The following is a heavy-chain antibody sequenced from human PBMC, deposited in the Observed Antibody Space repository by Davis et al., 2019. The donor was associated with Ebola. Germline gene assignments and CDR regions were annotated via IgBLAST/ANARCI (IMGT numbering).Heavy chain of an antibody. D-gene: IGHD4-17*01. CDR1: GFTFSDYY. J-gene: IGHJ6*02. CDR2: ISSSGSTT. Sequence: GGSLRLSCAASGFTFSDYYMSWIRQAPGKGLEWVSYISSSGSTTYYADSVKGRFTISRDNSKNTLYLQMNSLRAEDTAVYYCAKGDYGDYYYYYYGMDVWGQGTTVTVSS. CDR3: AKGDYGDYYYYYYGMDV. V-gene: IGHV3-11*01.